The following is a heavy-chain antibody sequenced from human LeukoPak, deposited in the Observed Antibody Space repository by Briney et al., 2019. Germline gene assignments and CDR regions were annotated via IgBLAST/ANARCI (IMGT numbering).Heavy chain of an antibody. Sequence: GSSVKVSCKASGGTFTSYAISWVRQAPGQGLEWMGGIIPIFGTANYPQKFQGRVTITADESTSTAYMDLSSLRSEDTAVYYCAGAGWVRYFDWLGAFDIWGQGTMVTVSS. CDR3: AGAGWVRYFDWLGAFDI. V-gene: IGHV1-69*01. CDR2: IIPIFGTA. CDR1: GGTFTSYA. D-gene: IGHD3-9*01. J-gene: IGHJ3*02.